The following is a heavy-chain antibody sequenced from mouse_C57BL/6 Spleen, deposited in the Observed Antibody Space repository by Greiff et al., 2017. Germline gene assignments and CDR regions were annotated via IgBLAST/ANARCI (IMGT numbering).Heavy chain of an antibody. J-gene: IGHJ2*01. CDR1: GYTFTSYW. CDR3: ARDGSSYFDD. Sequence: VQLQQPGAELVKPGASVKLSCKASGYTFTSYWMQWVKQRPGQGLEWIGEIDPSDSYTNYNQKFKGKATLTVDTASSTAYMQLSSLTSEDSAVYYCARDGSSYFDDWGQGTTLTVSS. CDR2: IDPSDSYT. V-gene: IGHV1-50*01. D-gene: IGHD1-1*01.